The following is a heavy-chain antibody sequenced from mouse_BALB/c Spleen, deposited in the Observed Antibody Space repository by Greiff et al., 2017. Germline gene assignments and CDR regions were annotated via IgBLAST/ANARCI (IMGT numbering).Heavy chain of an antibody. CDR1: GYSITSGYY. CDR3: AVWLRGYYYAMDY. CDR2: ISYDGSN. V-gene: IGHV3-6*02. D-gene: IGHD2-2*01. J-gene: IGHJ4*01. Sequence: EVKLQESGPGLVKPSQSLSLTCSVTGYSITSGYYWNWIRQFPGNKLEWMGYISYDGSNNYNPSLKNRISITRDTSKNQFFLKLNSVTTEDTATYYCAVWLRGYYYAMDYWGQGTSVTVSS.